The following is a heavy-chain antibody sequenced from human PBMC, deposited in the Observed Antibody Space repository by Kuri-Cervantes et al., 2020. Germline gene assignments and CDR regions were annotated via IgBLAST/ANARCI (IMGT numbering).Heavy chain of an antibody. D-gene: IGHD4-11*01. Sequence: GESLKISCAASGFTFSSYGMHWVRQAPGKGLEWVAVISYDGSNKYYADSVKGRFTISRDNSKTTLYLQMNSLRAEDTAVYYCATDSDYPGVLDIWGQGTMVTVSS. CDR1: GFTFSSYG. V-gene: IGHV3-30*03. J-gene: IGHJ3*02. CDR3: ATDSDYPGVLDI. CDR2: ISYDGSNK.